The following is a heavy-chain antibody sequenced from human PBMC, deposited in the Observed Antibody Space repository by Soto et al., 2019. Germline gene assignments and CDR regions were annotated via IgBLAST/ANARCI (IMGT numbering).Heavy chain of an antibody. CDR2: ISSSGSTI. Sequence: GGSLRLSCAASGFTFSDYYMSWIRQAPGKGLEWVSYISSSGSTIYYADSVKGRFTISRDNAKNSLYLQMNSLRAEDTAVYYCARDRFNYDSIHDAFDIWGKGTMVTVSS. J-gene: IGHJ3*02. D-gene: IGHD3-22*01. CDR3: ARDRFNYDSIHDAFDI. V-gene: IGHV3-11*01. CDR1: GFTFSDYY.